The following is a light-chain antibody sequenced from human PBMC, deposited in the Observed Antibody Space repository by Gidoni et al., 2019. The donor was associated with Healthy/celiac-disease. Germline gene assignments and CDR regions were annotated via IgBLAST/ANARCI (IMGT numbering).Light chain of an antibody. CDR1: SSDGGCYNL. V-gene: IGLV2-23*01. CDR3: CSYAGSSTHVV. J-gene: IGLJ2*01. CDR2: AGS. Sequence: QSALTQPASVSGSPGTSITISCTGTSSDGGCYNLVSWYQQHPGKAPKLMIYAGSKRPSGVSNRFSGSKSGNTASLTISGLQAEDAADYYCCSYAGSSTHVVFGGGTKLTVL.